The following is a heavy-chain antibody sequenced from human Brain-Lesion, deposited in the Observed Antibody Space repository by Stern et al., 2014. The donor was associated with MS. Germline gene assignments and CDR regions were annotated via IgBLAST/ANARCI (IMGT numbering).Heavy chain of an antibody. J-gene: IGHJ6*02. CDR1: GYIFTGYY. CDR2: INPNTGGT. V-gene: IGHV1-2*02. CDR3: ARDQRGITIFGVVTDYYYLGMDV. D-gene: IGHD3-3*01. Sequence: VQLVESGAEVKKPGASVKVSCKTSGYIFTGYYIHWVRQAPGQGLEWMAWINPNTGGTKYAQKFQGRGTMSRATAISTAYVELSSLTSDDTAVYYCARDQRGITIFGVVTDYYYLGMDVWGQGTTVTVSS.